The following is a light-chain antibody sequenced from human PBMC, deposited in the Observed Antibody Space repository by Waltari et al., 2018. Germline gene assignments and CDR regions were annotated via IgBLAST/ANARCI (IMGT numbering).Light chain of an antibody. J-gene: IGLJ3*02. Sequence: QSGLTQPASVSGSPGQSIAIPCTGTSRDVGGYNYVSWYQQPPGKVPNLIISEVSNRPSGVSDRFSGSKSGNTASLTISGLQAEDEADYYCTSYTNSNSWVFGGGTKLTVL. V-gene: IGLV2-14*01. CDR1: SRDVGGYNY. CDR3: TSYTNSNSWV. CDR2: EVS.